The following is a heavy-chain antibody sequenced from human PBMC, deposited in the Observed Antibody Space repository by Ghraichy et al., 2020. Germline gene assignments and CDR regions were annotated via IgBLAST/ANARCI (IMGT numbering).Heavy chain of an antibody. CDR3: ARVSIWDSSTSCFDY. J-gene: IGHJ4*02. D-gene: IGHD2-2*01. CDR1: GFIFSDYY. V-gene: IGHV3-11*01. Sequence: LSLTCAVSGFIFSDYYMTWIRQAPGKGLEWVSYISSSDIPIYYADSVKGRFTISRDNAKNSLYLQMNTLRAEDTAVYYCARVSIWDSSTSCFDYWGQGTLVTVSS. CDR2: ISSSDIPI.